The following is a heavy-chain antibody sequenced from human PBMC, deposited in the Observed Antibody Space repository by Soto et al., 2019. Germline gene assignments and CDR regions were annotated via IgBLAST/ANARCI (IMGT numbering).Heavy chain of an antibody. CDR3: TRGGPRVRGVINAFDY. V-gene: IGHV3-72*01. CDR1: GFTFSDHY. Sequence: ESGGGLVQPGGSLRLSCAASGFTFSDHYMDWVRQAPGKGLEWVGRTRDRASRYTTEYAASVKGRFTISRDDSRNSLFLQMNSLKTEDTAVYYCTRGGPRVRGVINAFDYWGQGALVTVSS. D-gene: IGHD3-10*01. CDR2: TRDRASRYTT. J-gene: IGHJ4*02.